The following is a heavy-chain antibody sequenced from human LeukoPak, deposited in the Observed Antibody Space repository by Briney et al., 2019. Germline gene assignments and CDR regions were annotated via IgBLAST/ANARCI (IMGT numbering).Heavy chain of an antibody. D-gene: IGHD2-2*01. V-gene: IGHV1-18*01. Sequence: ASVKLSCKASGYTFTSYGISWVRQPPGQGLERMGWISTYNGNTNYTQALQGKVTMTTDTSTSTAYMELRSLRSDDTAVYYCARVYCSSTSCSTDAFDIWGQGTMVTVSS. CDR1: GYTFTSYG. CDR2: ISTYNGNT. CDR3: ARVYCSSTSCSTDAFDI. J-gene: IGHJ3*02.